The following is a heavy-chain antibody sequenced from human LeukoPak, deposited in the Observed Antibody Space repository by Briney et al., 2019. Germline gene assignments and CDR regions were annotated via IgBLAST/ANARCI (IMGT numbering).Heavy chain of an antibody. CDR2: IYYSGTT. J-gene: IGHJ4*02. D-gene: IGHD1-26*01. CDR1: GGSISSYY. CDR3: ARSSGAYRSFDY. Sequence: PSETLSLTCTVSGGSISSYYWSWIRQPPGKGLEWIGYIYYSGTTDYNPSLKSRVTISVDTSNNQFSLKVSSVTAADTVVYYCARSSGAYRSFDYWGQGTLVPVSS. V-gene: IGHV4-59*01.